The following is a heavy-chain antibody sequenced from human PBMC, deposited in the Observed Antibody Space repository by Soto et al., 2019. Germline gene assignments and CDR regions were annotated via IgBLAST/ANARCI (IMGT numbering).Heavy chain of an antibody. J-gene: IGHJ2*01. CDR1: GVTFKDYG. CDR3: ARDGWGSNWYFDL. V-gene: IGHV3-30*03. D-gene: IGHD3-16*01. CDR2: ISYDGKQT. Sequence: CGAPGVTFKDYGMHWVRQAPGKGLEWVAVISYDGKQTYYADSVKGRFTISKDKSKRTLFLQMNSLRVDDTAVYYCARDGWGSNWYFDLWGRGTLVTVSS.